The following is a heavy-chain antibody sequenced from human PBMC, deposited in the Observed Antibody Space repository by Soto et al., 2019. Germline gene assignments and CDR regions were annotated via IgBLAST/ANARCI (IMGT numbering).Heavy chain of an antibody. CDR1: GFTFSSYW. CDR2: INSDGSST. J-gene: IGHJ4*02. V-gene: IGHV3-74*01. D-gene: IGHD4-17*01. Sequence: GGSLRLSCAASGFTFSSYWMHWVRQAPGKGLVWVSRINSDGSSTGYADSVKGRFTISRDNAKNTLYLQMNSLRAEDTAVYYCARAAVTTVVTLFDYWGQGTLVTVSS. CDR3: ARAAVTTVVTLFDY.